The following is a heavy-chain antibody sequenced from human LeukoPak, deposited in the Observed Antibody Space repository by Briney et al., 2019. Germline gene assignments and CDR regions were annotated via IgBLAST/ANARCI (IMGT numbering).Heavy chain of an antibody. J-gene: IGHJ4*02. V-gene: IGHV4-30-4*01. CDR1: GGSISKGDYY. CDR3: ARGKSKFDY. Sequence: SETLSLTCTVSGGSISKGDYYWSWIRQPPRKGLEWIGYIYYSGSTDYNPSLKSRVTISVDTSKNQFSLKLSSVTAADTAVYYCARGKSKFDYWGPGTLVTVSS. CDR2: IYYSGST.